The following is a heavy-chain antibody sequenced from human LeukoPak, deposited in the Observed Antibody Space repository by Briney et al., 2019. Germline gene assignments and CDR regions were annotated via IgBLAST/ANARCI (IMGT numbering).Heavy chain of an antibody. D-gene: IGHD3-10*01. CDR2: ISAYNGNT. CDR3: AVGGYYYGSGSYVVH. CDR1: GYTFTSYG. V-gene: IGHV1-18*01. J-gene: IGHJ4*02. Sequence: GASVKVSCKASGYTFTSYGISWVRQAPGQGLEWMGWISAYNGNTNYAQKLQGRVTMTTDTSTSTAYMELRSLRSDDTAVYYCAVGGYYYGSGSYVVHWGQGTLVTVSS.